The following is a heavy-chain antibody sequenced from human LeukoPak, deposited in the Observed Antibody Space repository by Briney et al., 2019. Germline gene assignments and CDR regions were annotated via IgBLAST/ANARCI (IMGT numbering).Heavy chain of an antibody. CDR3: TTDRGVTDRGFGGYDPPSK. V-gene: IGHV3-15*01. CDR2: IKSKADGGTT. Sequence: GGSLRLSCAASGLTFTTAWMSWVRQAPGKGLEWVGRIKSKADGGTTDSAAPVKGRFIISRDDSKNTLYLQMNSLKTEDTAVYYCTTDRGVTDRGFGGYDPPSKWGQGTLVTVSS. J-gene: IGHJ4*02. CDR1: GLTFTTAW. D-gene: IGHD5-12*01.